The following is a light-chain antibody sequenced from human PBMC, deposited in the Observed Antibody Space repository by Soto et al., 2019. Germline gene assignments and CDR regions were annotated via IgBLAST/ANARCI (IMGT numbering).Light chain of an antibody. J-gene: IGKJ1*01. Sequence: EIVLTQSPGTLSLSPGERATLSCRASQSISNTFLAWYQQKPGQAPRLLIYGASSRATGTPDRFSGSGSGTDFTLSISSLQSEDFAVYYCQHYNNWRWTFGQGTKVEIQ. CDR1: QSISNTF. CDR2: GAS. V-gene: IGKV3-20*01. CDR3: QHYNNWRWT.